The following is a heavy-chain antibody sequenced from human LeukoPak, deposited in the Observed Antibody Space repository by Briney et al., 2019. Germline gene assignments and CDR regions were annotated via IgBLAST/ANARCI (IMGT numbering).Heavy chain of an antibody. CDR2: INWNGGST. CDR1: GFTFDDYG. J-gene: IGHJ4*02. Sequence: GGSLRLSCAASGFTFDDYGMSWVRQAPGKGLEWVSGINWNGGSTGYADSVKGRFTISRDNAKNSLYLQMNSLRAEDTAIYYCARDLRIVSGSYLDYWGQGTLVTVSS. D-gene: IGHD1-26*01. CDR3: ARDLRIVSGSYLDY. V-gene: IGHV3-20*04.